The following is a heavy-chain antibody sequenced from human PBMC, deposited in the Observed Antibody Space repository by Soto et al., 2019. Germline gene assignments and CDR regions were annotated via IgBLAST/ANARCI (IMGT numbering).Heavy chain of an antibody. D-gene: IGHD6-13*01. CDR2: IHCGGST. J-gene: IGHJ4*02. CDR3: ARDSASSWSDFDY. CDR1: GASISSYY. Sequence: PAATLSLTCTASGASISSYYWSWIRQPPGEGLEWIGYIHCGGSTNYNPSLKSRVTISVDTSKNQISLKLSYVTAADTAVYYCARDSASSWSDFDYWGQGTLVTVSS. V-gene: IGHV4-59*12.